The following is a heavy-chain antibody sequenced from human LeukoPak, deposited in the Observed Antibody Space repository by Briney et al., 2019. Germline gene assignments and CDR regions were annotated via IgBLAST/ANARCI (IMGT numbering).Heavy chain of an antibody. CDR1: GFIFSTYS. J-gene: IGHJ4*02. CDR2: ISSSSSYI. Sequence: GGSLRLSCAASGFIFSTYSMNWVRQAPGKGLEWVSSISSSSSYIYYADSVKGRFTISRHNAKNSLYLEMNSLRAEDTAVYYCARDEGFCSGGRCHISGFDYWGQGTLVTVSS. CDR3: ARDEGFCSGGRCHISGFDY. V-gene: IGHV3-21*03. D-gene: IGHD2-15*01.